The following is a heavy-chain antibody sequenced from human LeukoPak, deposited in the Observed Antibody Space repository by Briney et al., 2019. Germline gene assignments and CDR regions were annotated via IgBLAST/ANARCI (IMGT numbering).Heavy chain of an antibody. J-gene: IGHJ4*02. CDR1: GGSISSYY. CDR2: IYTSGST. CDR3: ARNLWFGELSYDY. V-gene: IGHV4-4*09. D-gene: IGHD3-10*01. Sequence: SETLSLTCTVSGGSISSYYWSWIRQPSGKGLEWIGYIYTSGSTNYNPSLKSRVTISVDTSKNQFSLKLSSVTAADTAVYYCARNLWFGELSYDYWGQGTLVTVSS.